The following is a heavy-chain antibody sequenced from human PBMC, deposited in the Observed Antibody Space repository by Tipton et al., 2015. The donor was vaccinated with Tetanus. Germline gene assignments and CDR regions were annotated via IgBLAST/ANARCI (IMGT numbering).Heavy chain of an antibody. Sequence: TLSLTCTVSGGSISSSSYYWGWIRQPPGKGLEWIGSIYYSGSTYYNPSLKSRVTISVDTSKNQFSLQLNSVTPEDTAVYYCASSRGSDSTYGMDVWGQGTTVTVSS. CDR1: GGSISSSSYY. D-gene: IGHD5-12*01. J-gene: IGHJ6*02. CDR3: ASSRGSDSTYGMDV. CDR2: IYYSGST. V-gene: IGHV4-39*01.